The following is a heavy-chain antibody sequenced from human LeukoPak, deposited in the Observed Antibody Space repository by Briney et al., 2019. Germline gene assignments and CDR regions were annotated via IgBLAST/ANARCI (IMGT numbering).Heavy chain of an antibody. Sequence: SETLSLTCTVSGGSLSSGGYYWSWIRQHPGKGLEWIGYIYYSGSTYYNPSLKSRVTISVDTSKNQFSLKLSSVTAADTAVYYCAGSLKYFYYDHGMDVSSQGTTVTVSS. CDR2: IYYSGST. V-gene: IGHV4-31*03. J-gene: IGHJ6*02. D-gene: IGHD3-10*01. CDR1: GGSLSSGGYY. CDR3: AGSLKYFYYDHGMDV.